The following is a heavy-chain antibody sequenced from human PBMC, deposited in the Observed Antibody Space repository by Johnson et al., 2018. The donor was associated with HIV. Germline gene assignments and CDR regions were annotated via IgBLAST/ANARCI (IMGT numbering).Heavy chain of an antibody. CDR3: ARACRDGYTCDVFDI. Sequence: QVQLVESGGGVVQPGGSLRLSCAASGFTFSSYGMHWVRQAPGKGLEWVAFIRHDGGEKYYADSVKGRFTISRDNSKNMLYLQMNSLRAEDTAVYYCARACRDGYTCDVFDIWGQGTMVTVSS. CDR2: IRHDGGEK. J-gene: IGHJ3*02. CDR1: GFTFSSYG. V-gene: IGHV3-30*02. D-gene: IGHD5-24*01.